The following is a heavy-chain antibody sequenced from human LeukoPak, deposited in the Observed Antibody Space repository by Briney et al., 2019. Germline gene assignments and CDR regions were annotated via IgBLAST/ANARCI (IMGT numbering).Heavy chain of an antibody. D-gene: IGHD2-15*01. V-gene: IGHV4-61*05. Sequence: SETLSLTCTVSGGSISSSSYYWGWIRQPPGKGLEWIGYIYYSGSTNYNPSLKSRVTISVGTSKNQFSLKLSSVTAADTAVYYCARARYCSGGSCYLGGYYYYGMDVWGQGTTVTVSS. CDR3: ARARYCSGGSCYLGGYYYYGMDV. J-gene: IGHJ6*02. CDR2: IYYSGST. CDR1: GGSISSSSYY.